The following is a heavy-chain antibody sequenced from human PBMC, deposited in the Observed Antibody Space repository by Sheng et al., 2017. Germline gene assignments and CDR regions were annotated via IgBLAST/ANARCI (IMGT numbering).Heavy chain of an antibody. CDR3: AQSTIVTRAFDI. J-gene: IGHJ3*02. V-gene: IGHV3-23*04. D-gene: IGHD1-26*01. Sequence: EVQLVESGGGLVQPGGSLRLSCAASGFTFSNYAMSWVRQAPGKGLEWVSGISGSGGSTYYADSVKGRFSISRDNSKNTLYLQMNSLRAEDTALYYCAQSTIVTRAFDIWGQGTMVTVSS. CDR2: ISGSGGST. CDR1: GFTFSNYA.